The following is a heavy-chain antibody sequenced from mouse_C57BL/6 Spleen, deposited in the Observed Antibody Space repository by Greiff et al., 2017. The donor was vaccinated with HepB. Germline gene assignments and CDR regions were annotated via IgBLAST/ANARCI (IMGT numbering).Heavy chain of an antibody. CDR1: GFTFSDYG. V-gene: IGHV5-17*01. J-gene: IGHJ2*01. CDR2: ISSGSSTI. Sequence: EVKVVESGGGLVKPGGSLKLSCAASGFTFSDYGMHWVRQAPEKGLEWVAYISSGSSTIYYADTVKGRFTISRDNAKNTLFLQMTSLRSEDTAMYYCARRYYGHYFDYWGQGTTLTVSS. CDR3: ARRYYGHYFDY. D-gene: IGHD1-1*01.